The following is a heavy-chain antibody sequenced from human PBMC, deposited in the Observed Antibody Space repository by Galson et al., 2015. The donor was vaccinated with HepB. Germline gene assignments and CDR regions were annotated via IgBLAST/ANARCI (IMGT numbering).Heavy chain of an antibody. CDR3: AKLDSSGCS. D-gene: IGHD3-22*01. J-gene: IGHJ4*02. V-gene: IGHV3-33*06. Sequence: SLRLSCATSGFIFRNYGMHWVRQAPGDGLEWAAVRWYDGRDQKYADSVRCRFTLSRDNSKNTLYLQMSSLRVEDTALYYCAKLDSSGCSWGQGTLVTVSS. CDR1: GFIFRNYG. CDR2: RWYDGRDQ.